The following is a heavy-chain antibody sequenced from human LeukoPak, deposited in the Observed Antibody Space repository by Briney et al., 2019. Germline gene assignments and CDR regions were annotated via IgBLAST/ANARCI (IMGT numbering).Heavy chain of an antibody. D-gene: IGHD3-10*01. CDR1: GYTFSTYG. V-gene: IGHV1-18*01. CDR3: ARDLYYYGSGSYYVVFDV. J-gene: IGHJ3*01. CDR2: ISAYKGNT. Sequence: ASVKVSCKASGYTFSTYGISWVRQAPGQGLEWMGWISAYKGNTYYAQNLQGRVTMTTDTSTSTAYMELRSLRSDDTAIYYCARDLYYYGSGSYYVVFDVWGQGTMVTVSS.